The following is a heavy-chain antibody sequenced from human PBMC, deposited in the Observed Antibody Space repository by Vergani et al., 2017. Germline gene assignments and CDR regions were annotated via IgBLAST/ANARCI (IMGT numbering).Heavy chain of an antibody. CDR3: ARAYSRNWSPLDY. D-gene: IGHD6-13*01. V-gene: IGHV3-23*01. CDR2: ISGSGGNT. CDR1: GFTFSNYA. J-gene: IGHJ4*02. Sequence: EVQLLESGGGLVQPGGSLRLSCAASGFTFSNYAMSWVRQAPGKGLEWVSAISGSGGNTYYTDSVKGRFTISRDNSEATLYLQMNSLRAEDTALYYCARAYSRNWSPLDYWGQGTLVTISS.